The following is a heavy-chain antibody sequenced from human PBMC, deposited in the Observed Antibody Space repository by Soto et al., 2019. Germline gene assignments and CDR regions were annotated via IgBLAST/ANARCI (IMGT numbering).Heavy chain of an antibody. CDR1: GYSFTSYW. V-gene: IGHV5-51*01. J-gene: IGHJ3*02. CDR3: ARMGCSGCRLHDKNDAFDI. Sequence: PGESLKISCKGSGYSFTSYWIGWVRQMPGKGLEWMGIIYPGDSDTKYSPSFQGQVTISADKSISTAYLQWSSLKASDTAMYYCARMGCSGCRLHDKNDAFDIWGKGTMVTVSS. D-gene: IGHD2-15*01. CDR2: IYPGDSDT.